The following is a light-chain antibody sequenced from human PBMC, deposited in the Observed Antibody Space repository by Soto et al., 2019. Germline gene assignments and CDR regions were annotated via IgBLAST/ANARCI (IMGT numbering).Light chain of an antibody. V-gene: IGKV3-15*01. CDR2: YAS. J-gene: IGKJ2*01. CDR1: ESVSSD. Sequence: EIVMTQSPATLSVSPGASATLFCRASESVSSDLAWYRQKPGQAPRLLIYYASIRATGIPARFSGSGSGTEFTLTINSLQSEDFAVYFCQQDYMWPPVFGQGTKLQI. CDR3: QQDYMWPPV.